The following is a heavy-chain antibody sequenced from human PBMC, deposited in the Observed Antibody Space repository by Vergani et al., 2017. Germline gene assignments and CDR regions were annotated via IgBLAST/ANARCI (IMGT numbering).Heavy chain of an antibody. D-gene: IGHD4-11*01. CDR3: AKDLTTVTIGLFDY. CDR1: GFTFSSYG. Sequence: VQLLESGGGLVQPGGSLRLSCAASGFTFSSYGMHWVRQAPGKGLEWVAVISYDGSNKYYADSVKGRFTISRDNSKNTLYLQMNSLRAEDTAVYYCAKDLTTVTIGLFDYWGQGTLVTVSS. CDR2: ISYDGSNK. J-gene: IGHJ4*02. V-gene: IGHV3-30*18.